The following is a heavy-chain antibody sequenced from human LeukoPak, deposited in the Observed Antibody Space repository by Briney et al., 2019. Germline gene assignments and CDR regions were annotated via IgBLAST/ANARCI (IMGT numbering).Heavy chain of an antibody. Sequence: ASVKVSCKASGYTFTSYGISWVRQAPGQGLEWMGWISAYNGNTNYAQKLQGRVTMTTDTSTSTAYMELRSLRSDDTAVYYCARDPPYSSGWYWGDDRGSYPDAFDIWGQGTMVTVSS. CDR3: ARDPPYSSGWYWGDDRGSYPDAFDI. V-gene: IGHV1-18*01. CDR1: GYTFTSYG. CDR2: ISAYNGNT. J-gene: IGHJ3*02. D-gene: IGHD6-19*01.